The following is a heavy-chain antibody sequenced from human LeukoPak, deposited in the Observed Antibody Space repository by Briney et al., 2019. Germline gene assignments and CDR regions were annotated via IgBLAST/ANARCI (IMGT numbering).Heavy chain of an antibody. V-gene: IGHV3-48*03. Sequence: GGSLRLSCAASGFTFSSYEMNWVRQAPGEGLEWIPYISSRGSTIYYADSVKGRFTISRDNAKNSLSLQLNSLRADDTAVYYCARFGIVASDAVDYWGQGTLVTVSS. CDR1: GFTFSSYE. CDR3: ARFGIVASDAVDY. CDR2: ISSRGSTI. D-gene: IGHD3-22*01. J-gene: IGHJ4*02.